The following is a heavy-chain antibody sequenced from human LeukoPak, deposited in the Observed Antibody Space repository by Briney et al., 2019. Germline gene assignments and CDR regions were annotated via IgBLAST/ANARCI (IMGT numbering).Heavy chain of an antibody. V-gene: IGHV4-59*01. D-gene: IGHD4-23*01. J-gene: IGHJ4*02. CDR3: AREFYGGNSSWIDC. CDR2: IFYRVNS. CDR1: GASINNYY. Sequence: PAETLSLTCTVSGASINNYYWSWLRQPPGKGLEWIGYIFYRVNSNYNPSLKSRVTMSVDTSNNQFSLTLRSVTPADTALYYCAREFYGGNSSWIDCWGQGTLVTVSS.